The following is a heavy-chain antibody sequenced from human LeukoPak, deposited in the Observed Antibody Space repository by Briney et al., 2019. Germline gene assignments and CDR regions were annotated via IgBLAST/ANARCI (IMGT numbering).Heavy chain of an antibody. CDR1: GGSISSYY. D-gene: IGHD4-11*01. J-gene: IGHJ3*02. V-gene: IGHV4-59*01. Sequence: SETLSLTCTVSGGSISSYYWSWIRQPPGKGLEWIGYIYYSGSTNYNPSLKSRVTISVDTSKNQFSLKLSSVTAADTAVYYCARGTTVKSFDIWGQGTMVTVSS. CDR2: IYYSGST. CDR3: ARGTTVKSFDI.